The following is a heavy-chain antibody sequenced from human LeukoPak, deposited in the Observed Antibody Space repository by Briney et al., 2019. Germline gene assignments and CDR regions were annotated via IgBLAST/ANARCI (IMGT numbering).Heavy chain of an antibody. CDR3: ARVYYDILTGYYSLDY. Sequence: GASVTVSCKASGYTFTGYYMHWVRQAPGQGLEWMGWINPNSGGTNYAQKFQGRVTMTRDTSISTAYMELSRLRSDDTAVYYCARVYYDILTGYYSLDYWGQGTLVTVSS. CDR2: INPNSGGT. V-gene: IGHV1-2*02. CDR1: GYTFTGYY. D-gene: IGHD3-9*01. J-gene: IGHJ4*02.